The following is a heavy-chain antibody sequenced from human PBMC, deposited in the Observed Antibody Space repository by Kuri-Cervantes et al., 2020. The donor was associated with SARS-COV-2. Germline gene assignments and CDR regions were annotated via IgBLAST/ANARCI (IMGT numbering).Heavy chain of an antibody. CDR2: IYHSGST. D-gene: IGHD2-2*01. CDR3: ARQDLLDCSSTSCSFDAFDI. Sequence: SETLSLTCAVSGYSISSGYYWGWIRQPPGKGLEWSGSIYHSGSTYYNPSLKSRVTISVDMSKNQFSLKLSSVTAADTAVYYCARQDLLDCSSTSCSFDAFDIWGQGTMVTVSS. V-gene: IGHV4-38-2*01. J-gene: IGHJ3*02. CDR1: GYSISSGYY.